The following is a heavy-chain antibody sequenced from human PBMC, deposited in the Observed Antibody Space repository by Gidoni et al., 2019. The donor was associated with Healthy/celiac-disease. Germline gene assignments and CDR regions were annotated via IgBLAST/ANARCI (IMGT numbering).Heavy chain of an antibody. CDR2: INWHGGST. V-gene: IGHV3-20*04. Sequence: EVQLVESGGGVVRPGGSLRLSCAASGFTFDDYGMSWVRQAPGKGLEWVSGINWHGGSTGYADSVKGRFTISRDNAKNSLYLQMNRLRAEDTALYYCAREGPTTVTTRRTWYFDLWGRGTLVTVSS. CDR1: GFTFDDYG. D-gene: IGHD4-17*01. CDR3: AREGPTTVTTRRTWYFDL. J-gene: IGHJ2*01.